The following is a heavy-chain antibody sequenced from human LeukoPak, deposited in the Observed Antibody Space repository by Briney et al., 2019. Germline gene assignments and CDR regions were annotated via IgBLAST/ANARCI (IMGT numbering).Heavy chain of an antibody. Sequence: GGSLRLSCAASGFTVSTNYMSWVRQAPGKGLEWVSVIYSGGTTYYADSVKGRFSISRDNSKNTLDLQMNSLRAEDTAAYYCARYDYGRSGFDYWGQGTLVTVSS. D-gene: IGHD5-12*01. CDR1: GFTVSTNY. V-gene: IGHV3-66*01. CDR2: IYSGGTT. J-gene: IGHJ4*02. CDR3: ARYDYGRSGFDY.